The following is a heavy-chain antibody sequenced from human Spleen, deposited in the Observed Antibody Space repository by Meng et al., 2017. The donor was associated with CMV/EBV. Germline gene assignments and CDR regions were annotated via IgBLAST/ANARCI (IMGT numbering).Heavy chain of an antibody. D-gene: IGHD6-19*01. CDR1: GFTFDDYT. CDR2: INWNSGSI. V-gene: IGHV3-9*01. CDR3: ARNGYSSGWIYYFDY. J-gene: IGHJ4*02. Sequence: GGSLRLSCAASGFTFDDYTMHWVRQAPGKGLEWVSGINWNSGSIDYADSVKGRFTISRDDAKNSLYLQMNSLRAEDTAVYYCARNGYSSGWIYYFDYWGQGTLVTVSS.